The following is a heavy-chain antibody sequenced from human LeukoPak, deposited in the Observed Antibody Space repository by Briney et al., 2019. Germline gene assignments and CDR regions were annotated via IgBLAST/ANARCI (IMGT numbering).Heavy chain of an antibody. CDR2: ISDSGGST. CDR1: GFTFSSYA. Sequence: ETLSLSCAASGFTFSSYAMSWVRQAPGKGLEWVSTISDSGGSTYYTDSVKGRFTFSRDNSKNTLYLQMNSLRAEDTAVYYCAKDHGFYSSGWHPLFDHWGQGTLVTVTP. CDR3: AKDHGFYSSGWHPLFDH. J-gene: IGHJ4*02. V-gene: IGHV3-23*01. D-gene: IGHD6-19*01.